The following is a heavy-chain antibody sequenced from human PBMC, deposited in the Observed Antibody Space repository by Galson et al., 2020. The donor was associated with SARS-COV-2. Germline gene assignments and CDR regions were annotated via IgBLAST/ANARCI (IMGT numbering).Heavy chain of an antibody. V-gene: IGHV1-69*13. CDR3: ARVYGYDRGGGFDY. CDR2: IIPIFGTA. Sequence: LVKVSCKASGGTFSSYAISWVRQAPGQGLEWMGGIIPIFGTANYAQKFQGRVTITADESTSTAYMELSSLRSEDTAVYYCARVYGYDRGGGFDYWGQGTLVTVSS. J-gene: IGHJ4*02. D-gene: IGHD5-12*01. CDR1: GGTFSSYA.